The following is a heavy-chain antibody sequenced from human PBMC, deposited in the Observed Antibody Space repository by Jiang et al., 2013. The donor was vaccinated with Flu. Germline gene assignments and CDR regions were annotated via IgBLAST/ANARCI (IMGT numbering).Heavy chain of an antibody. CDR3: ARGPPTYCGGDCYDFYFDY. D-gene: IGHD2-21*02. Sequence: GPGLVKPSETLSLTCTVSGGSISSYYWSWIRQPAGKGLEWIGRIYTSGSTNYNPSLKSRVTMSVDTSKNQFSLKLSSVTAADTAVYYCARGPPTYCGGDCYDFYFDYWGQGTLVTVSS. J-gene: IGHJ4*02. V-gene: IGHV4-4*07. CDR1: GGSISSYY. CDR2: IYTSGST.